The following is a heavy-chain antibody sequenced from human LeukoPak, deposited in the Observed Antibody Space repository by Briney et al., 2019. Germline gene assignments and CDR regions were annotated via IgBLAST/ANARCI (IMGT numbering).Heavy chain of an antibody. J-gene: IGHJ4*02. CDR1: GFTFSSYW. V-gene: IGHV3-7*01. CDR3: ARERVIAAAGDGFDS. CDR2: IKEDGSRN. D-gene: IGHD2-21*01. Sequence: GGSLRLSCAASGFTFSSYWMSWVRQAPGKGLEWVANIKEDGSRNHYVDSVKGRFTISRDNAKNSLFLQMNGLRDEDTALYYCARERVIAAAGDGFDSWGQGTLVTVSS.